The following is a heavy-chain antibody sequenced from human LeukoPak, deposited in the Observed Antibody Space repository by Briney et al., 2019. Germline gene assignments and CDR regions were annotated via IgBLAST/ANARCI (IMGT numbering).Heavy chain of an antibody. J-gene: IGHJ4*02. D-gene: IGHD3-10*01. CDR2: INPNSGGT. CDR1: GYTFTGYY. Sequence: GASVKVSCKASGYTFTGYYMHWVRQAPGQGLEWMGWINPNSGGTNYAQKFQGRVTMTRDTSISTAYMELSRLRSDDTAVYYCARDYRPYYYGSGSYPVDCWGQGTLVTVSS. CDR3: ARDYRPYYYGSGSYPVDC. V-gene: IGHV1-2*02.